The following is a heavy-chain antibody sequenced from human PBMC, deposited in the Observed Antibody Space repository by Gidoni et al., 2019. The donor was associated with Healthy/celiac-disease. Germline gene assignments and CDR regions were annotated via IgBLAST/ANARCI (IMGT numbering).Heavy chain of an antibody. CDR2: INHSGST. D-gene: IGHD6-6*01. CDR1: GGSFSGYY. V-gene: IGHV4-34*01. Sequence: QVQLPQWGAGLLKPSETLSLTCAVYGGSFSGYYWSWIRQPPGKGLEWIGEINHSGSTNYNPSLKSRVTISVDTSKNQFSLKLSSVTAADTAVYYCATVAARPPYYYYYYGMDVWGQGTTVTVSS. CDR3: ATVAARPPYYYYYYGMDV. J-gene: IGHJ6*02.